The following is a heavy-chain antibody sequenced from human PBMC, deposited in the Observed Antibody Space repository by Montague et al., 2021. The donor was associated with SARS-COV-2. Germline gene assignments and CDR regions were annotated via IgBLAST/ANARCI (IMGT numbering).Heavy chain of an antibody. D-gene: IGHD1-1*01. Sequence: SETLSLTCTVSGGSISTYYWNWIRQPPGKGLEWIGYIYYNGYTAXXPSXXXRVTISVDTSKNRFSLKLTSVTAADTAVYYCARDRETTTDKLYGMDVWGQGTTVTVSS. CDR1: GGSISTYY. V-gene: IGHV4-59*01. J-gene: IGHJ6*02. CDR2: IYYNGYT. CDR3: ARDRETTTDKLYGMDV.